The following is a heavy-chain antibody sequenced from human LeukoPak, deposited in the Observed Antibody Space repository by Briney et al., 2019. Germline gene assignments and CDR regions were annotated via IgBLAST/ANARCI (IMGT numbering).Heavy chain of an antibody. CDR2: ISVYNGNT. Sequence: ASVKVSCKASGYTFTNYGISWVRQAPGQGLEWMGWISVYNGNTNYAQKLQGRVTMTTDTSTSTAYMELRSLRSDDTAVYYCARSDVVVGDAPLSKNWFDPWGQGTLVTVSS. D-gene: IGHD2-15*01. CDR1: GYTFTNYG. J-gene: IGHJ5*02. CDR3: ARSDVVVGDAPLSKNWFDP. V-gene: IGHV1-18*01.